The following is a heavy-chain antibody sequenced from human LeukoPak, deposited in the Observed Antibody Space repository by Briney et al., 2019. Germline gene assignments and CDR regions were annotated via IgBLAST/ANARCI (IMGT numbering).Heavy chain of an antibody. V-gene: IGHV3-21*01. Sequence: AGGSLRLSCAASGFTFSTYSMNWVRQAPGKGLEWVSSIYTSNADSVKGRFTISRDNAKNSLYLQMNSLRVEDTAVYYCARGRSYFDYWGQGTLVTVSS. CDR1: GFTFSTYS. CDR2: IYT. J-gene: IGHJ4*02. CDR3: ARGRSYFDY.